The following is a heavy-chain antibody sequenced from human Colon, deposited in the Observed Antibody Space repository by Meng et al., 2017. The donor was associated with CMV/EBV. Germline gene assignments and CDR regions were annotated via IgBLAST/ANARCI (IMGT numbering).Heavy chain of an antibody. CDR3: ARDRCGSCSAGWWFDP. CDR2: MSTYNNNDI. CDR1: GYMFSNSG. V-gene: IGHV1-18*01. D-gene: IGHD2-15*01. Sequence: ASVKVSCKASGYMFSNSGVAWVRQAPGQGPEWMGWMSTYNNNDIIYAEKFRGRLTMTTDTSTNTAYMELRSLASDDTAVYYCARDRCGSCSAGWWFDPWGQGTLVTVSS. J-gene: IGHJ5*02.